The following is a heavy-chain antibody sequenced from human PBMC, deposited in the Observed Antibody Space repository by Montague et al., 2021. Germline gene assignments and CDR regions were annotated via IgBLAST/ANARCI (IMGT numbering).Heavy chain of an antibody. CDR3: ARGRAVVRNFDL. J-gene: IGHJ2*01. CDR2: LWFDGINQ. D-gene: IGHD6-19*01. Sequence: SLRLSCAASGFIFTSYGMHWVRQAPDKGLEWVAVLWFDGINQYYADSVKGRFTISRDNSKNTLYLQMNSLRAEDTAVYYCARGRAVVRNFDLWGRGTLVTVSS. V-gene: IGHV3-33*01. CDR1: GFIFTSYG.